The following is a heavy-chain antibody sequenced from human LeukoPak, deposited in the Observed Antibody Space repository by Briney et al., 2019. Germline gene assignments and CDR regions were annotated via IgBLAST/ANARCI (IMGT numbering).Heavy chain of an antibody. D-gene: IGHD6-19*01. V-gene: IGHV1-18*01. CDR2: ISGYNGNT. CDR3: AREPSDGWYLY. Sequence: GASVKVSCKASGYTFTSYGISWVRQAPGQGLEWMGWISGYNGNTNYAQKLQGRVTMTTDTSTSTAYMELRSLRSDDTAMYYCAREPSDGWYLYWGQGTLVTVSS. CDR1: GYTFTSYG. J-gene: IGHJ4*02.